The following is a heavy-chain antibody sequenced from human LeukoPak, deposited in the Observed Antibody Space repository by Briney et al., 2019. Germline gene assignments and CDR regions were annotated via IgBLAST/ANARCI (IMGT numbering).Heavy chain of an antibody. V-gene: IGHV3-66*02. J-gene: IGHJ3*02. D-gene: IGHD6-19*01. CDR1: GFTVSSNY. Sequence: PVGSLRLSCAASGFTVSSNYMSWVRQAPGKGLEWVSVIYSGGSTYYADSVKGRFTISRDNSKNTLYLQMNSLRAEDTAVYYCARGLGIAVADIGEAFDIWGQGTMVTVSS. CDR3: ARGLGIAVADIGEAFDI. CDR2: IYSGGST.